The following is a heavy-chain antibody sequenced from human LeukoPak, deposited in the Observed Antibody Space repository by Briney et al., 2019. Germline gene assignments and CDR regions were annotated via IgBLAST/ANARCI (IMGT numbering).Heavy chain of an antibody. CDR1: GFTFSSYG. V-gene: IGHV3-33*01. CDR2: IWYDGSNK. CDR3: ARDAVYSSSWQYY. D-gene: IGHD6-13*01. Sequence: GGSLRLSCAASGFTFSSYGMHWVRQAPGKGLEWVAVIWYDGSNKYYADSVKGRFTISRDNSKNTLYLQMNSLRAEDTAVYYCARDAVYSSSWQYYWGQGTLVTISS. J-gene: IGHJ4*02.